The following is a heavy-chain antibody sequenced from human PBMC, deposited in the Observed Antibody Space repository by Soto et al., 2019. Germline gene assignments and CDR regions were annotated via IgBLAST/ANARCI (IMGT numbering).Heavy chain of an antibody. CDR3: ARDTYLMYSSSARVSDYDYGMDV. V-gene: IGHV1-18*01. CDR2: ISDYNGNT. Sequence: QVQLVQSGAEVKKTGASVKVSCKASGYTFTSSGISWVRQAPGQGLEWMGWISDYNGNTNYAQTLQGRGTMTTDTSTSTAYMELRSLRSDDTAVYYCARDTYLMYSSSARVSDYDYGMDVWGQGTTVTVSS. CDR1: GYTFTSSG. J-gene: IGHJ6*01. D-gene: IGHD6-6*01.